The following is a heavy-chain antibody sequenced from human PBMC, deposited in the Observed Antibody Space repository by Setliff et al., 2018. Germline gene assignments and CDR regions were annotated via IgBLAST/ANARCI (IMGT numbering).Heavy chain of an antibody. V-gene: IGHV4-59*01. J-gene: IGHJ6*02. CDR1: GGSIDSSF. CDR2: IYHNGNT. CDR3: ARDRAAYSYGLDV. Sequence: SETLSLTCTVSGGSIDSSFWSWIRQSPGKGLEWIGYIYHNGNTNFNPSLKTRVTMSVDTSKNQFALNLRSVTAADSAVYYCARDRAAYSYGLDVWGQGTTVTVSS. D-gene: IGHD6-13*01.